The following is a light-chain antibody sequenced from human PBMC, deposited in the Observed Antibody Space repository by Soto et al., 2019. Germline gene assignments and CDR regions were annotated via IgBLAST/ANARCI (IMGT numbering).Light chain of an antibody. J-gene: IGLJ1*01. CDR3: SSHTSSNTRI. CDR2: EVS. CDR1: SSDVGAYDY. V-gene: IGLV2-14*03. Sequence: QSLLTQPASLSGSPGQSIAISCTGTSSDVGAYDYVSWHQQHPDKAPKLMIYEVSNRPSGVSNRFSGSKSVNTATLTISGLQAEDEADYYCSSHTSSNTRIFGTGTKVTVL.